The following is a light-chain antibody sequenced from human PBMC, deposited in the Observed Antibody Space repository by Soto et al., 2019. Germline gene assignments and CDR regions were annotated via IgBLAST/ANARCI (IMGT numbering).Light chain of an antibody. CDR1: QGVSSSY. CDR3: PHYRTS. Sequence: EIVLTQSPGTLSLSPGERATLSCRASQGVSSSYLAWYQQKPGQPPRLLIYGASSRATGIPDRFSGSGSGTDFPLTITRLEPEDFAVYYCPHYRTSFGGGTKVEIK. J-gene: IGKJ4*01. CDR2: GAS. V-gene: IGKV3-20*01.